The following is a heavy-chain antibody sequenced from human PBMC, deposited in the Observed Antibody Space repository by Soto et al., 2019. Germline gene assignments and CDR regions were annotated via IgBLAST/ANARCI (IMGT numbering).Heavy chain of an antibody. Sequence: SETLSLTCTVSGGSISSYYWSWIRQPPGKGLEWIGYIYYSGSTNYNPSLKSRVTISVDTSKNQFSLKLSSVTAADTAVYYRAKIVATTMGYYYYYYMDVWGRGTTVTVSS. CDR1: GGSISSYY. D-gene: IGHD5-12*01. CDR2: IYYSGST. CDR3: AKIVATTMGYYYYYYMDV. V-gene: IGHV4-59*08. J-gene: IGHJ6*03.